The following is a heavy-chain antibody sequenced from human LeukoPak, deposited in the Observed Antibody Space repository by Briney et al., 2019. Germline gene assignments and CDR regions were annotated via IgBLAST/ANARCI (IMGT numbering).Heavy chain of an antibody. D-gene: IGHD2-8*01. CDR1: GGSISSYY. CDR2: IYYSGST. V-gene: IGHV4-59*01. Sequence: SSETLSLTCTVSGGSISSYYWSWIRQPPGKGLEWIGYIYYSGSTNYNPSLKSRVTISVDTSKNQFSLKLSSVTAADTAVYYCARAGYCTNDVCYYFDYWGQGTLVTVSS. J-gene: IGHJ4*02. CDR3: ARAGYCTNDVCYYFDY.